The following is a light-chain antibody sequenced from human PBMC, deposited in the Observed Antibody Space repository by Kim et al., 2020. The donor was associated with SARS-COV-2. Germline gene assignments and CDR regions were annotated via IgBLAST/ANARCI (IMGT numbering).Light chain of an antibody. V-gene: IGLV1-47*01. J-gene: IGLJ1*01. Sequence: RITISCSGSRSDIGSNYVYWYQQLPGTAPKLLIYRNNQRPSGVPDRFSGSKSGTSASLAISGLRSEDEADYFCAAWDDSLSGSSVFGTGTKVTVL. CDR1: RSDIGSNY. CDR2: RNN. CDR3: AAWDDSLSGSSV.